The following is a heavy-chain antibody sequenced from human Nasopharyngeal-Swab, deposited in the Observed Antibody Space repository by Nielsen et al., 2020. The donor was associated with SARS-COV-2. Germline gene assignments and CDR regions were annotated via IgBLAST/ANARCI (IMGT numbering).Heavy chain of an antibody. Sequence: LRLSCTVSGGSISSGSYYWSWIRQPAGKGLEWIGRIHTSGSSYYNPFLKSRVTISLDTSKNQFSLKLSSVTAADTAVYYCARPRYSSSWGPFDYWGQGTLVTVSS. CDR3: ARPRYSSSWGPFDY. CDR1: GGSISSGSYY. J-gene: IGHJ4*02. D-gene: IGHD6-13*01. V-gene: IGHV4-61*02. CDR2: IHTSGSS.